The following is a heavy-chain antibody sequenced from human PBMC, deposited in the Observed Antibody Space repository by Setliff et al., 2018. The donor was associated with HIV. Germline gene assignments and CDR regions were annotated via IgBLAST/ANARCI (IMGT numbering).Heavy chain of an antibody. D-gene: IGHD6-19*01. Sequence: GGSLRLSCAASGFTFTSYWMIWVRQAPGKGLEWVAFIRYDGSNIYYADSVRGRFAISRDNFKNTVYLQVHSLRIEDTAVYYCARDLASPDYSSGCPGYWGQGTLVTVSS. V-gene: IGHV3-30*02. J-gene: IGHJ4*02. CDR2: IRYDGSNI. CDR1: GFTFTSYW. CDR3: ARDLASPDYSSGCPGY.